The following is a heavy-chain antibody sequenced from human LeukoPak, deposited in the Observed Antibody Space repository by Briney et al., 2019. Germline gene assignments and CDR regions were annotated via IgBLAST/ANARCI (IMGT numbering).Heavy chain of an antibody. J-gene: IGHJ6*04. CDR3: ARCMSELDYGDYAYYYHMDV. CDR2: FYRSTRT. V-gene: IGHV4-61*09. D-gene: IGHD4-17*01. CDR1: GDSLTSGCRY. Sequence: SETLSLTCTVSGDSLTSGCRYWSWIRQPAGKGLEWIGHFYRSTRTTYNPSLESRVTISGDTAKNQFSLKLDSVTAADTAVYFCARCMSELDYGDYAYYYHMDVWGKGTTVTVSS.